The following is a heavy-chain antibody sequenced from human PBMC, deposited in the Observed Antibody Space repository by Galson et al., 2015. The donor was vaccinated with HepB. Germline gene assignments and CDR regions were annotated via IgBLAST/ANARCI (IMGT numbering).Heavy chain of an antibody. CDR2: INAGNGNT. V-gene: IGHV1-3*01. D-gene: IGHD3-3*01. Sequence: SVKVSCKASGYTFTRYAMHWVRQAPGQRLEWMGWINAGNGNTKYSQKFQGRVTITRDTSASTAYMELSSLRSEDTAVYYCARAPLYYDFTEGCFDYWGQGTLVTVSS. CDR3: ARAPLYYDFTEGCFDY. CDR1: GYTFTRYA. J-gene: IGHJ4*02.